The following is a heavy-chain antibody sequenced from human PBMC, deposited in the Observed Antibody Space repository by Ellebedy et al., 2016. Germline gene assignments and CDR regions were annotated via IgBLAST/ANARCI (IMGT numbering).Heavy chain of an antibody. CDR2: INPNSGGT. D-gene: IGHD3/OR15-3a*01. CDR1: GYTFTDYY. J-gene: IGHJ4*02. CDR3: GRDILDSSPIPGY. V-gene: IGHV1-2*02. Sequence: ASVKVSXKASGYTFTDYYIHWVRQAPGQGLEWMGWINPNSGGTNYAQKFQGRMTLATDTSTSTAYMELTSLRSDDTAVYYCGRDILDSSPIPGYWGQGSLVTVSS.